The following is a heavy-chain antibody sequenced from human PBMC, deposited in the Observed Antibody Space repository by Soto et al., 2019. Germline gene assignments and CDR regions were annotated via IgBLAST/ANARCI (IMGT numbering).Heavy chain of an antibody. J-gene: IGHJ5*02. D-gene: IGHD5-12*01. CDR3: AREFSGHDNNWFDL. Sequence: QVQLVQSGAEVKKPGSSVKVSCKASGGTFSSNGISWIRQAPGQGLEWMGGIIPMFGTTSYAQTFQGRVTMVANESTRTVYMELTSLPSEDTAIYYCAREFSGHDNNWFDLWGQGALVTVSS. V-gene: IGHV1-69*01. CDR1: GGTFSSNG. CDR2: IIPMFGTT.